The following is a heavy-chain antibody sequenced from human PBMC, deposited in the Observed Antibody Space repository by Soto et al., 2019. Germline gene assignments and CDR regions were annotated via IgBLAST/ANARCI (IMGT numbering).Heavy chain of an antibody. D-gene: IGHD6-6*01. CDR2: ISSSSSYI. J-gene: IGHJ4*02. CDR1: GVTLRSYR. V-gene: IGHV3-21*01. Sequence: GGSPRLSCAASGVTLRSYRMNWVRQAPGKGLEWVSSISSSSSYIYYADSVKGRFTISRDNAQNSLYLQMNSLRAEDTAVYYCARDRQLDYWGQGTLVTVSS. CDR3: ARDRQLDY.